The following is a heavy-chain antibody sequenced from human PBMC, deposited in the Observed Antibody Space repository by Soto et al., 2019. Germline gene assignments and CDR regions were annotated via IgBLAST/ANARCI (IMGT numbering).Heavy chain of an antibody. V-gene: IGHV1-18*04. CDR1: GYTFTDYF. CDR3: ARDRQTVYYDSRVFHY. CDR2: ISAYNGNT. Sequence: GASVKVSCKASGYTFTDYFLHWVRQAPGQGLEWMGWISAYNGNTNYAQKLQGRVTMTTDTSTSTAYMELRSLRSDDTAVYYCARDRQTVYYDSRVFHYGGREPLVTVS. D-gene: IGHD3-22*01. J-gene: IGHJ4*02.